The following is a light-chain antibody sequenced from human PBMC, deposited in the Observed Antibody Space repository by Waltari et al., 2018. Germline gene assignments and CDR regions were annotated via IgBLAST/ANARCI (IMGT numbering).Light chain of an antibody. J-gene: IGLJ2*01. V-gene: IGLV2-14*03. Sequence: QSVLTQPASVSGSPGQSITISCTGTSGHVGGYNYVSWYQQHPGNTPKLIIYYVTFRPSGISNRFSGSKSGNTASLTISRLQAEDEADYYCSSYTSSSTVVFGGGTKLTVL. CDR1: SGHVGGYNY. CDR3: SSYTSSSTVV. CDR2: YVT.